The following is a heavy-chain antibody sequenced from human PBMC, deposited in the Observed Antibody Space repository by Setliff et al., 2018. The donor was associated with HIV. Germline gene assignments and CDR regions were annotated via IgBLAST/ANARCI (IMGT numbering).Heavy chain of an antibody. D-gene: IGHD1-20*01. V-gene: IGHV5-51*01. J-gene: IGHJ4*02. CDR1: GYSFTNYW. Sequence: GESLKISCMGFGYSFTNYWIAWARQMPGKGLEWMGIIYPDDSDTNYSPSFRGQVTMSADKSINTAYLQWDSLKASDSAMYYCARAKNKWKPGDYWGQGTVVTVSS. CDR2: IYPDDSDT. CDR3: ARAKNKWKPGDY.